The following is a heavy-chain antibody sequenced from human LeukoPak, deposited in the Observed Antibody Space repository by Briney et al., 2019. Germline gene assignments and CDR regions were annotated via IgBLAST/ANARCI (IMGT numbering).Heavy chain of an antibody. Sequence: PGGSLRLSCTVSGFSFREHWMSWVRQAPGKGLEWVGNIKEDGNEDYYVDSVEGRFVIFRDNAKNSLYLQMNSLRDEDTAVYYCARVDWMIGAFDIWGQGTMVTVSS. J-gene: IGHJ3*02. CDR1: GFSFREHW. D-gene: IGHD3-22*01. CDR2: IKEDGNED. CDR3: ARVDWMIGAFDI. V-gene: IGHV3-7*02.